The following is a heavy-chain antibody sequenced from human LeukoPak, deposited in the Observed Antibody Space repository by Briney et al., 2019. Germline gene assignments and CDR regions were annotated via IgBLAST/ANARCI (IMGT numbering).Heavy chain of an antibody. CDR2: ISSSSSYI. J-gene: IGHJ4*02. Sequence: KPGGSLRLSCAASGFTFSSYSMNWVRQAPGKGLEWVSSISSSSSYIYYADSVKGRFTISRDNAKNSLYLQMNSLRAEDTAVYYCARDLAFEGVYYYDSSGPSDYWGQGTLVTVSS. V-gene: IGHV3-21*01. CDR1: GFTFSSYS. CDR3: ARDLAFEGVYYYDSSGPSDY. D-gene: IGHD3-22*01.